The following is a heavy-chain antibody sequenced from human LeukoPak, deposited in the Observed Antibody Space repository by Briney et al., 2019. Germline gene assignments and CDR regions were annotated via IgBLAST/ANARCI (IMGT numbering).Heavy chain of an antibody. D-gene: IGHD7-27*01. J-gene: IGHJ3*02. CDR3: ARDVPTEGPGDAFDI. Sequence: PSETLSLTCTVSGGSISSSSYYWSWIRQPAGKGLEWIGRIYTSGSTNYNPSLKSRVTMSVDTSKNQFSLKLSSVTAADTAVYYCARDVPTEGPGDAFDIWGQGTMVTVSS. CDR2: IYTSGST. CDR1: GGSISSSSYY. V-gene: IGHV4-61*02.